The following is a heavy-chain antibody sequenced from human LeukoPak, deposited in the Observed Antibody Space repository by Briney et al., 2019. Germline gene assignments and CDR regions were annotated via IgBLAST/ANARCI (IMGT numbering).Heavy chain of an antibody. J-gene: IGHJ4*02. V-gene: IGHV3-48*01. Sequence: GGSLRLSCAASGFTFSSYSMNWVRQAPGKGLEWVSYISSSSSTIYYADSVKGRFTISRDNAKNSLYLQMNSLRAEDTAVYYCARDWLPRGYSGYVIDYWGQGTLVTVSS. CDR3: ARDWLPRGYSGYVIDY. D-gene: IGHD5-12*01. CDR2: ISSSSSTI. CDR1: GFTFSSYS.